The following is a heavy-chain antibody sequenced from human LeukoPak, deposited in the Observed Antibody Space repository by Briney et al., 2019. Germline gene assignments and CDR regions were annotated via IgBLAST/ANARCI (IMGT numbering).Heavy chain of an antibody. Sequence: SETLSLTCAVSGSAVSSDDHFWSWIRQPPGRGLEWIGYIYHRGSTSYNPSLRSRVTVSLDKSRNQFSLNLYSVTAADTAVYYCARAPYDILSGYFLFDSWGQGTLITVSS. D-gene: IGHD3-9*01. V-gene: IGHV4-30-2*01. J-gene: IGHJ4*02. CDR2: IYHRGST. CDR1: GSAVSSDDHF. CDR3: ARAPYDILSGYFLFDS.